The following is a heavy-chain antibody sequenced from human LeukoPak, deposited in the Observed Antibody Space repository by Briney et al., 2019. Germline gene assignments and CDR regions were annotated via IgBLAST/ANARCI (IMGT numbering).Heavy chain of an antibody. CDR3: ASGYLDYGGNSH. D-gene: IGHD4-23*01. J-gene: IGHJ4*02. CDR1: GFTFSDYW. CDR2: IHPDGGSI. Sequence: AGGSLRLTCAASGFTFSDYWMHWVRHAAGKGLRWVSRIHPDGGSIDYADSVKGRFTISRDNAKNTLYLQMNSLRAEDTAVYYCASGYLDYGGNSHWGQGTLVTVSS. V-gene: IGHV3-74*01.